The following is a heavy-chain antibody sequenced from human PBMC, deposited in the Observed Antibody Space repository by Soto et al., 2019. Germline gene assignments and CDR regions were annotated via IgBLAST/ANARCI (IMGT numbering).Heavy chain of an antibody. Sequence: QVQLVESGGGLVKPGGSLRLSCAASGFTFGDDYMSWIRQAPGKGLEWVAYISGSGSIIDYADSVKGRFTVSRDNAKNSLFLQMNSLRAEDTAVYYCARDGDHYDSSGYFLRDAFDIWGHGTMVTVSS. D-gene: IGHD3-22*01. CDR2: ISGSGSII. V-gene: IGHV3-11*01. CDR1: GFTFGDDY. CDR3: ARDGDHYDSSGYFLRDAFDI. J-gene: IGHJ3*02.